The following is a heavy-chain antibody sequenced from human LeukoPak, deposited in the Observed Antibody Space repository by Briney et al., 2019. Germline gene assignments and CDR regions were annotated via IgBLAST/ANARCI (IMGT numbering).Heavy chain of an antibody. Sequence: SETLSLTCAVSGGSVSSGAYCWTWIRQPPGKGLEWIGSMSHSGNTHYNASLQSRVSISADISKNQFSLTLNSDYCASFDNDLLNVSPRTGRSWGQGILVIVSS. J-gene: IGHJ5*02. V-gene: IGHV4-30-2*01. CDR1: GGSVSSGAYC. D-gene: IGHD3-9*01. CDR2: MSHSGNT. CDR3: NVSPRTGRS.